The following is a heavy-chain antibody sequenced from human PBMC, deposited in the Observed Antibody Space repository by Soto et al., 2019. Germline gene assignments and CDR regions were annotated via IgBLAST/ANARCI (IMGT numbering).Heavy chain of an antibody. Sequence: SETLSLTCTVSGGSISRYYWSWIRKPPGKGLEWIGYVYYSGNTNYNPSLESRVTISVDTSRNRFSLNLTSATAADTAVYYCARKGAAASYAHYYMDVWGRGTAVTVSS. CDR3: ARKGAAASYAHYYMDV. CDR1: GGSISRYY. V-gene: IGHV4-59*01. D-gene: IGHD6-13*01. CDR2: VYYSGNT. J-gene: IGHJ6*03.